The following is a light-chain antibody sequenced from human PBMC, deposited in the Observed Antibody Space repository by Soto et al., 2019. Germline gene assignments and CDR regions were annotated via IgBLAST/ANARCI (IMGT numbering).Light chain of an antibody. CDR3: QSFDSSLSAV. J-gene: IGLJ2*01. CDR2: GNN. V-gene: IGLV1-40*01. Sequence: QSVLTQPPSVSGAPGQRVTISCTGSSSNIGAGYDVHWYQHLPGTAPKLLIYGNNNRPSGVPDRFSGSKSGTSASLAITGLQAEDETHYYCQSFDSSLSAVFGGGTQLTVL. CDR1: SSNIGAGYD.